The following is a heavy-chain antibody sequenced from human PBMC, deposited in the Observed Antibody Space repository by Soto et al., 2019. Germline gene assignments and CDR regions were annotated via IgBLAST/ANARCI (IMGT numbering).Heavy chain of an antibody. V-gene: IGHV4-59*01. D-gene: IGHD2-2*01. CDR1: GGSISTYY. CDR2: IYYSGST. CDR3: ARVDCASTSCYENWFDP. Sequence: QVQLQESGPGLVKPSETLSLTCIVSGGSISTYYWSWIRQPPGKGLEWIGYIYYSGSTNYNPSLKSRVTTSVDTSKHQFSLKLSSVTAADTAVYYCARVDCASTSCYENWFDPWGQGTLVSVSS. J-gene: IGHJ5*02.